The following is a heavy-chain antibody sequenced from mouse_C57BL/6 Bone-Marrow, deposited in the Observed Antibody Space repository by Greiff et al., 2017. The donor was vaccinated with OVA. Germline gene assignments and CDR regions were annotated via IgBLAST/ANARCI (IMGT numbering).Heavy chain of an antibody. V-gene: IGHV1-64*01. CDR3: ARWAYGSSLCY. J-gene: IGHJ2*01. CDR2: IHPNSGST. CDR1: GYTFTSYW. Sequence: QVQLKQPGAELVKPGASVKLSCKASGYTFTSYWMHWVKQRPGQGLEWIGMIHPNSGSTNYNEKFKSKATLTVDKSSSTAYMQLSSLTSEDSAVYYCARWAYGSSLCYWGQGTTLTVSS. D-gene: IGHD1-1*01.